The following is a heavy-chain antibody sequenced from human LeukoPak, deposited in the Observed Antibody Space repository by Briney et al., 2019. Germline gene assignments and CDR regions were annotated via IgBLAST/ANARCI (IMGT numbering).Heavy chain of an antibody. J-gene: IGHJ4*02. V-gene: IGHV3-48*03. CDR1: GFTFSSYE. CDR3: ARVGVPVYGGNLVDY. CDR2: ISSSGSGSTK. Sequence: GGSLRLSCAASGFTFSSYEMNWVRQAPGKGLEWVSYISSSGSGSTKYYADSVKGRFTISRDNAKNSLYLQMNSLRAEDTAVYYCARVGVPVYGGNLVDYWGQGTLVTVSS. D-gene: IGHD4-23*01.